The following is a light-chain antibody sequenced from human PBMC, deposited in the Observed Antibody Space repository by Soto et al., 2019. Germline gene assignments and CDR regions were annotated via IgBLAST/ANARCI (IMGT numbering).Light chain of an antibody. CDR1: QVIGGR. CDR3: LQVYSFPRT. CDR2: AAS. Sequence: DIQMTQSPSSVSASVGDRLTITCRSRQVIGGRLAWFQQKPGKAPQYLIQAASILQSGVPSRFSVSGSGTEFSLTINNLQPEDFASYFCLQVYSFPRTFGLGTKVEI. V-gene: IGKV1-12*01. J-gene: IGKJ1*01.